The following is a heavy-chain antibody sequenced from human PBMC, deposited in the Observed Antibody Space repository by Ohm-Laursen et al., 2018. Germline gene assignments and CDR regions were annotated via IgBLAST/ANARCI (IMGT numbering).Heavy chain of an antibody. CDR3: ATIPGGGTSY. CDR1: GFTFGDYY. CDR2: ISGSGGST. Sequence: SLRLSCAASGFTFGDYYMSWIRQAPGKGLEWVSGISGSGGSTYYADSVKGRFTIPRDNSKNTLSLQMDSLRADDTAVYYCATIPGGGTSYWGQGTLVTVSS. D-gene: IGHD4-23*01. J-gene: IGHJ4*02. V-gene: IGHV3-23*01.